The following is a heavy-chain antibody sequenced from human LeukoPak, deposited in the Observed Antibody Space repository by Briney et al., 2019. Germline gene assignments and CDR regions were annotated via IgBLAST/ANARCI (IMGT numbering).Heavy chain of an antibody. CDR3: ARTYCSSTSCYTFLVY. D-gene: IGHD2-2*02. CDR2: IYPGDSDT. V-gene: IGHV5-51*01. CDR1: GYSFTSYW. Sequence: GESLKISCKGSGYSFTSYWIGWVRQMPGKGLEWMGIIYPGDSDTRYSPSFQGQVTISADKSISTAYLQWSSLKASDTAMYYRARTYCSSTSCYTFLVYWGQGTLVTVSS. J-gene: IGHJ4*02.